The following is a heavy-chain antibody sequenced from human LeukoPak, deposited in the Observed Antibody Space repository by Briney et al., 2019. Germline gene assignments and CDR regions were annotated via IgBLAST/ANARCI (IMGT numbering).Heavy chain of an antibody. D-gene: IGHD2-2*03. Sequence: TGGSLRLSCAAPGFTFSSYSMNWVRQAPGKGLEWVSSISSSSSYIYYADSVKGRFTISRDNAKNSLYLQMNSLRAEDTAVYYCARDRDGYGSSTSCREKEFDPWGQGTLVTVSS. CDR2: ISSSSSYI. V-gene: IGHV3-21*01. CDR3: ARDRDGYGSSTSCREKEFDP. J-gene: IGHJ5*02. CDR1: GFTFSSYS.